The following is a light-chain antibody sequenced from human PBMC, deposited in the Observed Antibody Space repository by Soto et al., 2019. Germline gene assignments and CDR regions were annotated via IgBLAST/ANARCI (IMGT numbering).Light chain of an antibody. J-gene: IGKJ1*01. V-gene: IGKV1-39*01. CDR2: AAS. CDR1: QSINRD. Sequence: IQMTQSPSSLSASVGDRVTITCRASQSINRDLHWYQHRPGEAPKLLLFAASNLHAGVPPRFSGSGSGTSFSLTIRSLQPEDFATYYCQQSFNLPRTFGPGTKVDI. CDR3: QQSFNLPRT.